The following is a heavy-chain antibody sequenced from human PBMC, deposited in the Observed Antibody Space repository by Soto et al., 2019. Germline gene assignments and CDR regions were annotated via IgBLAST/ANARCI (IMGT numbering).Heavy chain of an antibody. CDR1: SGSISSGGYY. CDR2: IYYSGST. J-gene: IGHJ4*02. Sequence: PSETLSLTCTVSSGSISSGGYYWSWIRQHPGKGLEWIGYIYYSGSTYYNPSLKSRVTISVDTSKNQFSLKLSSVTAADTAVYYCARGVTTQIGDSYYFDYWGQGTLVTVSS. D-gene: IGHD1-26*01. CDR3: ARGVTTQIGDSYYFDY. V-gene: IGHV4-31*03.